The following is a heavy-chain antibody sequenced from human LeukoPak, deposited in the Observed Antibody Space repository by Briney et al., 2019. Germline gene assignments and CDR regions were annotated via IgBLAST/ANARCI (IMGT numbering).Heavy chain of an antibody. V-gene: IGHV4-34*01. D-gene: IGHD6-13*01. CDR2: INHSGST. CDR1: GGSFSGYY. Sequence: SETLSLTCAVYGGSFSGYYWSWIRQPPGKGLEWIGEINHSGSTNYNPSLKSRVTISVDTSKNQFSLKLSSVTAADTAVYYCARGPGSSGYDYWGQGTLVTVSS. CDR3: ARGPGSSGYDY. J-gene: IGHJ4*02.